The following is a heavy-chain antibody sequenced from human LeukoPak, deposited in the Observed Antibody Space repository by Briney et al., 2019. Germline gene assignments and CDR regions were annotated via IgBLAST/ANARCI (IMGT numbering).Heavy chain of an antibody. CDR1: GGSISSSSYY. V-gene: IGHV4-39*07. CDR2: IYYSGST. D-gene: IGHD4-17*01. Sequence: SETLSLTCTVSGGSISSSSYYWGWIRQPPGKGLEWIGSIYYSGSTYYNPSLKSRVTILVDTSKNQFSLKLSSVTAADTAVYYCARVDGDHDAFDIWGQGTMVTVSS. J-gene: IGHJ3*02. CDR3: ARVDGDHDAFDI.